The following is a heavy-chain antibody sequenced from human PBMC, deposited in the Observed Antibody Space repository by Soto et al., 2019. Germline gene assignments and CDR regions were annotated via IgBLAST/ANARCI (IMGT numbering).Heavy chain of an antibody. V-gene: IGHV4-59*08. D-gene: IGHD3-10*01. Sequence: QVQLQESGPGLVKPSETLSLTCTVSGGSISSYYWSWIRQPPGKGLEWIGYIYYSGSTNYNPSLKSRVTIAVDTSKNQFSLKLSSVTAADTGVYYCARHARWFGELAPNFDYWGQGTLVTVSS. CDR1: GGSISSYY. CDR2: IYYSGST. CDR3: ARHARWFGELAPNFDY. J-gene: IGHJ4*02.